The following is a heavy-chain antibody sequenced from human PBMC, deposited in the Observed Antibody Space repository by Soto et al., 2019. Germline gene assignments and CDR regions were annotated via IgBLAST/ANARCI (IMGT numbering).Heavy chain of an antibody. D-gene: IGHD3-10*02. CDR1: DGSISTYY. CDR2: IYTNGST. Sequence: QVQLQQSGPGLVKPSETLSLTCTVSDGSISTYYWSWIRQPAGKGLEWVGRIYTNGSTSYSPSLKSRITMSVDRSKTQLSLRLSSVTAADTAVYYCARDRTVDYVDYYFDYWGQGTLVTVSS. CDR3: ARDRTVDYVDYYFDY. V-gene: IGHV4-4*07. J-gene: IGHJ4*02.